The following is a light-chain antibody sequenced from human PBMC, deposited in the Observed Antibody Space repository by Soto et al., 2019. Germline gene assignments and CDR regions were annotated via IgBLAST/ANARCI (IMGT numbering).Light chain of an antibody. J-gene: IGKJ3*01. CDR2: AAS. V-gene: IGKV1-39*01. CDR3: QQSYSTPFT. CDR1: QSISSY. Sequence: DIQMTQSPSSLSASVGDRVTITCRASQSISSYLNWYQQKPGKAPKLLIYAASSLQSGVPSRFNDSESLTDFTLTISSLQPEDFTTYYCQQSYSTPFTIGHGTKVDIK.